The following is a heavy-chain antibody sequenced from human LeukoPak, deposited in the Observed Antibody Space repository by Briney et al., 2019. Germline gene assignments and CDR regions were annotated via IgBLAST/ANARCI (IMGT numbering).Heavy chain of an antibody. CDR2: ISYDETNK. D-gene: IGHD4-23*01. CDR1: GFTFSSYS. CDR3: AKNNDYGGSYWYFDL. V-gene: IGHV3-30*18. Sequence: GGSLRLSCAASGFTFSSYSMNWVRQAPGKGLEWVAVISYDETNKYYEDSVKGRFTISRDSSKNTLYLQMSSLRDEDTAVYYCAKNNDYGGSYWYFDLWGRGTLVTVSS. J-gene: IGHJ2*01.